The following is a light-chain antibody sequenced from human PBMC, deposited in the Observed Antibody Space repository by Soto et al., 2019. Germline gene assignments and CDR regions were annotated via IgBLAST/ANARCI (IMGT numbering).Light chain of an antibody. CDR1: QTISTY. CDR2: AAS. Sequence: DIQMTQSPSSLSASVGDRVTITCRASQTISTYLNWYQQEPGKAPKLLISAASSLQSGFPSRFSGSGSGTDFTLTISSLQPEDFAAYYCQQSHGIPYTFGQGTKLEIK. V-gene: IGKV1-39*01. J-gene: IGKJ2*01. CDR3: QQSHGIPYT.